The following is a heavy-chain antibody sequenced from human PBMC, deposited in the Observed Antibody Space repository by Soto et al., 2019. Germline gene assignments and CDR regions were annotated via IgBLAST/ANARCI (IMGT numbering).Heavy chain of an antibody. CDR1: RFTFSSYA. CDR2: ISGSGGST. J-gene: IGHJ4*02. Sequence: EVQLLESGGGLVQPGGSLRLSCAASRFTFSSYAMSWVRQAPGKGLEWVSAISGSGGSTYYADSVKGRFTITRDNSKNTLYLQMNSLRAEDTAVYDGAKVPFSVMITFGGVIVPFFDYWGQGTLVTVSS. V-gene: IGHV3-23*01. D-gene: IGHD3-16*02. CDR3: AKVPFSVMITFGGVIVPFFDY.